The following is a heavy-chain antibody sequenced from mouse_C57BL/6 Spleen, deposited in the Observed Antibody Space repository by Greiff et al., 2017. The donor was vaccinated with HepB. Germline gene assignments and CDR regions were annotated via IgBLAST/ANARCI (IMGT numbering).Heavy chain of an antibody. V-gene: IGHV1-55*01. J-gene: IGHJ4*01. D-gene: IGHD2-4*01. CDR1: GYTFTSYW. CDR2: IYPGSGST. Sequence: VQLQQPGAELVKPGASVKMSCKASGYTFTSYWITWVKQRPGQGLEWIGDIYPGSGSTNYNEKFKSKATLTVDTSSSTAYMQLSSLTSEDSAVYYCARMDDYDEDAMDYWGQGTSVTVSS. CDR3: ARMDDYDEDAMDY.